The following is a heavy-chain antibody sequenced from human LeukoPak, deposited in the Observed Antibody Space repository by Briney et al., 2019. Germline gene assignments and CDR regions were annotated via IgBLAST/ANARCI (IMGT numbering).Heavy chain of an antibody. D-gene: IGHD6-25*01. J-gene: IGHJ4*02. Sequence: GGSLRPSCAASGFDFKSYAMAWVRQAPGKGLEWVSSIGGTGQPTAHADSVKGRFTVSRDNSKNTLYLQMNSLRAEDTARYYCLHPAYGYWGGQGTLVTVSS. CDR3: LHPAYGYW. CDR2: IGGTGQPT. CDR1: GFDFKSYA. V-gene: IGHV3-23*01.